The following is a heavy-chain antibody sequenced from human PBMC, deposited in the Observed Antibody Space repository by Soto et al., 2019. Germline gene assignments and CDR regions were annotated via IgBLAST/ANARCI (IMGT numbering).Heavy chain of an antibody. CDR3: ASHSSHWPFFDF. J-gene: IGHJ4*02. CDR2: IYYTGLS. D-gene: IGHD6-13*01. V-gene: IGHV4-59*01. CDR1: GGSISSYY. Sequence: ETLSLTCTFSGGSISSYYWSWIRQPPGKGLEWIGYIYYTGLSNSNPSLNSRVTMSVDTSKNQFSLKLSSVTAADTAVYYCASHSSHWPFFDFWGQGTLVTVSS.